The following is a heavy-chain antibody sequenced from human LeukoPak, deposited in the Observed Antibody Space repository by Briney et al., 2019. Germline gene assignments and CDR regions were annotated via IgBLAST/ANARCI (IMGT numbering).Heavy chain of an antibody. CDR3: ARGEVAAAGGYYYYGMDA. J-gene: IGHJ6*02. Sequence: GGSLRLSCAASGFTFSSYDMHWVRQATGKGLEWVSAIGTAGDTYYPGSVKGRFTISRENAKNSLYLQMNSLRAGDTAVYYCARGEVAAAGGYYYYGMDAWGQGTTVTVSS. CDR1: GFTFSSYD. D-gene: IGHD6-13*01. CDR2: IGTAGDT. V-gene: IGHV3-13*01.